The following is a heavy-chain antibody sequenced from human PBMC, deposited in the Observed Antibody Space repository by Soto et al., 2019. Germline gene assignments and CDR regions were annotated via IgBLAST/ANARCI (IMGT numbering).Heavy chain of an antibody. CDR3: ARATYYYDSSGYASIYFDY. D-gene: IGHD3-22*01. J-gene: IGHJ4*02. CDR1: GFSLSTSGMC. Sequence: SGPTLVNPTQTLTLTCTFSGFSLSTSGMCVSWIRQPPGKALEWLAHIDWDDDKYYSTSLKTRLTISKDTSKNQVVLTMTNMDPVDTATYYCARATYYYDSSGYASIYFDYWGQGTLVTVSS. CDR2: IDWDDDK. V-gene: IGHV2-70*01.